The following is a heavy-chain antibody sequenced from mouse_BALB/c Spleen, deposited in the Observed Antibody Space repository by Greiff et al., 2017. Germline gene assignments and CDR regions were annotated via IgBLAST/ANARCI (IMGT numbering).Heavy chain of an antibody. D-gene: IGHD4-1*01. CDR2: IWAGGST. Sequence: VMLVESGPGLVAPSQSLSITCTVSGFSLTSYGVHWVRQPPGKGLEWLGVIWAGGSTNYNSALMSRLSISKDNSKSQVFLKMNSLQTDDTAMYYCARAELGSWFAYWGQGTLVTVSA. V-gene: IGHV2-9*02. J-gene: IGHJ3*01. CDR3: ARAELGSWFAY. CDR1: GFSLTSYG.